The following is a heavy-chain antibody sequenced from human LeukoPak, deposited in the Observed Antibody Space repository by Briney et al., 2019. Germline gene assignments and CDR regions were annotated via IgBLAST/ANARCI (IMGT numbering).Heavy chain of an antibody. V-gene: IGHV3-73*01. J-gene: IGHJ5*02. CDR1: GFTFSGSA. D-gene: IGHD1-14*01. CDR3: TRTRIAPGNWFDP. CDR2: IRSKANSYAT. Sequence: PGGSLRLSCAASGFTFSGSAMHWVRQASGKGLEWVGRIRSKANSYATAYAASVKGRFTISRDDSKNTAYLQMNSLKTEDTAVYYCTRTRIAPGNWFDPWGQGTLVTVSS.